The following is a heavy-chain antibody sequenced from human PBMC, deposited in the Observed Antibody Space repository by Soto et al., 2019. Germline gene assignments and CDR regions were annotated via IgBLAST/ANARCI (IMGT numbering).Heavy chain of an antibody. Sequence: SDTLSLTSAVSGYSISSGYHWGWIGQPPGKVLEWLGSVHHSGSTNYNPSLTSRLTISVDKSKNQFSLNLNSVTPADTAVYYCARQARVVVEGRWFDPRGKGTRFTASS. D-gene: IGHD2-15*01. CDR1: GYSISSGYH. J-gene: IGHJ5*02. CDR2: VHHSGST. CDR3: ARQARVVVEGRWFDP. V-gene: IGHV4-38-2*01.